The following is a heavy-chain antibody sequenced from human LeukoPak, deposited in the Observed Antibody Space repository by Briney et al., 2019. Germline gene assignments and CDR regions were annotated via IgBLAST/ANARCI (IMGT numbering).Heavy chain of an antibody. CDR1: GFTFSNAW. J-gene: IGHJ4*02. CDR3: TTDFSLITMVLSRDY. D-gene: IGHD3-10*01. V-gene: IGHV3-15*01. CDR2: IKSKTDGGTT. Sequence: GGSLRLSCAASGFTFSNAWMSWVRQAPGKGLEWVGRIKSKTDGGTTDYAAPVKGRFTISRDDSKNTLYLQMNSLKTEDTAVYYCTTDFSLITMVLSRDYWGQGTLVTVSS.